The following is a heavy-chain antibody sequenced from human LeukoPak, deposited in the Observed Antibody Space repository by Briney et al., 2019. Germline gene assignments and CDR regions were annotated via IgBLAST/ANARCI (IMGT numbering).Heavy chain of an antibody. CDR3: ARDSPNEAILWWSIDY. V-gene: IGHV3-48*03. J-gene: IGHJ4*02. Sequence: PGGSLRLSCVASGFTFSSYEMNWVRQAPGKGLEWLSYITSSDSTTHYADSVKGRFTISRDDAQNSLYLQMNSLRAEDTAVYYCARDSPNEAILWWSIDYWGQGTLVTVSA. D-gene: IGHD2-21*01. CDR2: ITSSDSTT. CDR1: GFTFSSYE.